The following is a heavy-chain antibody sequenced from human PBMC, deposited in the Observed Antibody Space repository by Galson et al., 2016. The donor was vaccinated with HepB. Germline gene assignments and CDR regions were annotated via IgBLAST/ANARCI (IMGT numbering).Heavy chain of an antibody. CDR2: ISSSSSTI. CDR3: ARDRDTILSYYGMDV. D-gene: IGHD3-9*01. CDR1: GFTFSSYS. Sequence: SLRLSCAASGFTFSSYSMNWVRQAPGKGLEWVSYISSSSSTIYYADSVKGRFTISRDNAKNSLYLQMNSLRDEDTAVYYCARDRDTILSYYGMDVWGQGTTVTVSS. V-gene: IGHV3-48*02. J-gene: IGHJ6*02.